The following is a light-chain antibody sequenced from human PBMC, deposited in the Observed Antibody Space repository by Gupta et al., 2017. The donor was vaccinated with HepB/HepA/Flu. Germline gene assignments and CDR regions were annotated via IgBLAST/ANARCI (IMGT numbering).Light chain of an antibody. J-gene: IGLJ3*02. Sequence: QSALTQPASVSGSPGQSITISCTGTSSDFENYNLVSWYQQHPGKAPKLMIYEVTKRPSGVSDRFSGSKSDNTASLTIFGLQAEDEADYYCRSYAGSGLNWGFGGGTKLTVL. CDR2: EVT. CDR3: RSYAGSGLNWG. CDR1: SSDFENYNL. V-gene: IGLV2-23*02.